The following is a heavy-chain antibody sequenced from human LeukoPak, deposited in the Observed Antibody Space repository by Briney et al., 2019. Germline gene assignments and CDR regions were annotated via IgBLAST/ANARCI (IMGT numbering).Heavy chain of an antibody. CDR2: SYAGDTDT. J-gene: IGHJ4*02. D-gene: IGHD2-15*01. CDR1: GYSFTSYW. CDR3: ATGRYCSGGRCLSSLDF. V-gene: IGHV5-51*01. Sequence: LGESLKISCKGSGYSFTSYWIGWVRQMPGKGLEWMGTSYAGDTDTSYSPSFHGQVTISFDKSITTAYLQWSSLTASDTAVYYCATGRYCSGGRCLSSLDFWGQGTLVTVSS.